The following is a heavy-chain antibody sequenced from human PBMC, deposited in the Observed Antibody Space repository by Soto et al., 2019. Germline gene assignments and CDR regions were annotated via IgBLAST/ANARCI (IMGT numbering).Heavy chain of an antibody. CDR3: AKDEAPSDFWSGYVCGGAPDY. V-gene: IGHV3-30*18. D-gene: IGHD3-3*01. CDR1: GFTFSSYG. Sequence: GGSLRLSCAASGFTFSSYGMHWVRQAPGKGLEWVAVISYDGSNKYYADSVKGRFTISRDNSKNTLYLQMNSLRAEDTAVYYCAKDEAPSDFWSGYVCGGAPDYWGQGTLVTVSS. CDR2: ISYDGSNK. J-gene: IGHJ4*02.